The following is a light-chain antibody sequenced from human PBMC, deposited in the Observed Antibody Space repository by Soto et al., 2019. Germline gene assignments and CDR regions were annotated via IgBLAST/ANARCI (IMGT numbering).Light chain of an antibody. CDR2: GAS. CDR1: QSVSSN. Sequence: EIVMTQSPATLSVPPGERATLSCTSSQSVSSNLAWYQQKPGQAPRLLIYGASTRATGIPARFSGSGSGTEFTLTISSLQSEDFAVYYCQQYNNWPPITFGQGTRLEIK. CDR3: QQYNNWPPIT. J-gene: IGKJ5*01. V-gene: IGKV3-15*01.